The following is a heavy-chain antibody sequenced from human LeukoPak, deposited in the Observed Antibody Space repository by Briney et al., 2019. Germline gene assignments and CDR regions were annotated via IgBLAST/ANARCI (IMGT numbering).Heavy chain of an antibody. CDR1: GGSFSGYY. D-gene: IGHD3-22*01. J-gene: IGHJ4*02. CDR3: ARGRLYDSSGYLRMSFDY. Sequence: PSETLSLTCAVYGGSFSGYYWSWIRQPPGKGLEWIGEINHSGSTNYNPSLKSRVTISVDTSKNQFSLKLSSVTAADTAVYYCARGRLYDSSGYLRMSFDYWGQGTLVTVSS. CDR2: INHSGST. V-gene: IGHV4-34*01.